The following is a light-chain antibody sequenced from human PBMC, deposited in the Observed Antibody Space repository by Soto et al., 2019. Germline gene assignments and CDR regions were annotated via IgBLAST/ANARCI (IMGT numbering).Light chain of an antibody. Sequence: VLTQSPGTLSLSPGERAILSCRASQSVSSSYLAWYQQKPGQAPSLLIYGASRRATGIPDRFSGSGSGTDFTLSISRLEPEDFAVYYCQQYGSSPPTFGQGTKVEIK. CDR1: QSVSSSY. V-gene: IGKV3-20*01. CDR2: GAS. J-gene: IGKJ1*01. CDR3: QQYGSSPPT.